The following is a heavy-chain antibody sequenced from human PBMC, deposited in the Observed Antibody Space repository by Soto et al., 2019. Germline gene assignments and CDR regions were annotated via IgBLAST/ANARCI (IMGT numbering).Heavy chain of an antibody. V-gene: IGHV1-46*01. CDR1: GYTFTSFY. CDR2: INPNGGST. Sequence: QVQLVQSGAEVKNPGASVKLSCKASGYTFTSFYIHCVRQAPGQGREWMAIINPNGGSTNYAPNLQGRVTLTRDTSTNTVYIELSSLGSEDTAVYYCARGLTSGDYWGQGTLVTVSS. D-gene: IGHD7-27*01. CDR3: ARGLTSGDY. J-gene: IGHJ4*02.